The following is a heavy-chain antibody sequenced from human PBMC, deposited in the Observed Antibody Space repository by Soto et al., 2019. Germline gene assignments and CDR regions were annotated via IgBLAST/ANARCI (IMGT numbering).Heavy chain of an antibody. CDR2: ISAGGNTK. J-gene: IGHJ4*02. D-gene: IGHD2-21*01. CDR1: GFTLSNIG. CDR3: AKERGGERYAAYFDL. Sequence: QVQLVESGGGVVQPGTSLRLACAASGFTLSNIGMQWVRQAPGKGLEWVAVISAGGNTKYYADSVKGRFTISRDNSKNTLFLRRNSLRTEDTAVYYCAKERGGERYAAYFDLWGQGTLVTVSA. V-gene: IGHV3-30*18.